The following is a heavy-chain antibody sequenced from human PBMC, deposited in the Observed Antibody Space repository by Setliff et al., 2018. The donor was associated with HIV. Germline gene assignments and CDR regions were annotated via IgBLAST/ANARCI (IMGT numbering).Heavy chain of an antibody. J-gene: IGHJ2*01. CDR2: IYYSGST. D-gene: IGHD6-19*01. CDR3: ASYYRVSGWYQEASWFFDL. Sequence: SETLSLTCTVSGGSISSSSHYWGWIRQPPGKGLEWVGSIYYSGSTYYNPSLKSRVTISLDTSKNQLSLKLSSVTTADTAVYYCASYYRVSGWYQEASWFFDLWGRGTLVTVSS. V-gene: IGHV4-39*01. CDR1: GGSISSSSHY.